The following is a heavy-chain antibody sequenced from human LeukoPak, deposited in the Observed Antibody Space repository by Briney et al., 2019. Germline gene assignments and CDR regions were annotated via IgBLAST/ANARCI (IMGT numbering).Heavy chain of an antibody. CDR3: ARAIYITGTTGGFDP. J-gene: IGHJ5*02. CDR2: IHYSGSI. CDR1: GGSISSGGYY. V-gene: IGHV4-31*03. Sequence: PSQTLSLTCTVSGGSISSGGYYWSWIRQHPGKGLEWIGYIHYSGSIYHNPSLKSRVTISVDTSKIQFSLKLSSVTAADTALYYCARAIYITGTTGGFDPWGQGTLVTVSS. D-gene: IGHD1-20*01.